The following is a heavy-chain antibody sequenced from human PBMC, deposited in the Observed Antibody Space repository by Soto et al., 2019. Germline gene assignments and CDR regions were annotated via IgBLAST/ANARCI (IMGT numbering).Heavy chain of an antibody. Sequence: LRLSFAASGFTFSSYAMHWVRQAPGKGLEWVAVISYDGSNKYYADSVKGRFTISRDNSKNTLYLQMNSLRAEDTAVYYCARGPHCSGGSCYSGWFDPWGQGTLVTVSS. CDR2: ISYDGSNK. CDR3: ARGPHCSGGSCYSGWFDP. D-gene: IGHD2-15*01. J-gene: IGHJ5*02. V-gene: IGHV3-30-3*01. CDR1: GFTFSSYA.